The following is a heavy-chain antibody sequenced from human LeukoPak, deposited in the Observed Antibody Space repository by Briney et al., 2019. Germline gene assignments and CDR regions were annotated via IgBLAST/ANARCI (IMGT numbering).Heavy chain of an antibody. V-gene: IGHV3-30-3*01. J-gene: IGHJ4*02. CDR2: ISYDGSNK. Sequence: GGSLRLSCAASGFTFSSYAMHWVRQAPGKGLEWVAVISYDGSNKYYADSVKGRFTISRDNSKNTLYLQVNSLRAEDTAVYYCARDELTGGDYFDYWGQGTLVTVSS. D-gene: IGHD7-27*01. CDR3: ARDELTGGDYFDY. CDR1: GFTFSSYA.